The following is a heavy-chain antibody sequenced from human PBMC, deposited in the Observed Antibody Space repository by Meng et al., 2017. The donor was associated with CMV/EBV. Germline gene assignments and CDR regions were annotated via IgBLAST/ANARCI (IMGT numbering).Heavy chain of an antibody. D-gene: IGHD3-3*01. V-gene: IGHV3-30*02. CDR3: ARGLLGGFWSGYYTGWAPYYYYGMNV. CDR1: GFTFSSYG. Sequence: GESLKISCAASGFTFSSYGMHWVRQAPGKGLEWVAFIRYDGSNKYYADSVKGRFTISRDNSKNTLYLQMNSLRAEDTAVYYCARGLLGGFWSGYYTGWAPYYYYGMNVWGQGTTVTVSS. CDR2: IRYDGSNK. J-gene: IGHJ6*02.